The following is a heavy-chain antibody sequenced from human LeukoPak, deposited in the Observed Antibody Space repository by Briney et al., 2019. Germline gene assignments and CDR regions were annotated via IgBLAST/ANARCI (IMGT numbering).Heavy chain of an antibody. D-gene: IGHD4-17*01. CDR1: GGTFTSYA. CDR3: ARERYGDYPDY. V-gene: IGHV1-18*01. CDR2: ISAYNGNT. Sequence: ASVKVSCKASGGTFTSYAISWVRQAPGQGGEWMGWISAYNGNTNYAQKLQGRVTMTTDTSTSTAYMELRSLRSDDTAVYYCARERYGDYPDYWGQGTLVTVSS. J-gene: IGHJ4*02.